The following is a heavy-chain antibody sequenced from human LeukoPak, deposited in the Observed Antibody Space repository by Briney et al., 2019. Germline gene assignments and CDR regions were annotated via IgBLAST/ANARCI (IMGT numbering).Heavy chain of an antibody. V-gene: IGHV1-46*01. CDR3: ARDVGYCSSTSCYEEEGYFDY. Sequence: ASVKVSCKASGYTFTSYYMHWVRQAPGQGLEWMGIINPSGGSTSYAQKFQGRVTMTRDTSTSTVYMELSSLRSEDTAVYYCARDVGYCSSTSCYEEEGYFDYWGQGTLVTVSS. CDR2: INPSGGST. CDR1: GYTFTSYY. J-gene: IGHJ4*02. D-gene: IGHD2-2*01.